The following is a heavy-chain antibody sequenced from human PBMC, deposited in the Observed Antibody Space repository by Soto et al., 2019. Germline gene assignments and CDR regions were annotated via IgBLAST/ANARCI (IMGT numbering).Heavy chain of an antibody. CDR3: ARQESGTDY. J-gene: IGHJ4*02. CDR2: ISYNGRET. V-gene: IGHV3-30*03. Sequence: VGSLRLSCAAAGFTFRTYGMNWVRQAPGRGLEWVAIISYNGRETYYADSVKGRFTISRDNSENTLYLQMNSLIVEDTAVYYCARQESGTDYWGRGTLVTVSS. D-gene: IGHD1-26*01. CDR1: GFTFRTYG.